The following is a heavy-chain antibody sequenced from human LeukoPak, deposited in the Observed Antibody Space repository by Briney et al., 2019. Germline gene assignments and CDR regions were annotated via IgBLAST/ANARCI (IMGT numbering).Heavy chain of an antibody. Sequence: ASVKVSCKASGYTFTSYAMHWVRHAPGQRLEWMGWINAGNGHTKYSQEFQGRLTITRDTSASTAYMGLSSLRSDDMAVYYCARGGFCSGGSCSSGIDSWGQGTLVTVSS. D-gene: IGHD2-15*01. CDR1: GYTFTSYA. CDR3: ARGGFCSGGSCSSGIDS. CDR2: INAGNGHT. J-gene: IGHJ4*02. V-gene: IGHV1-3*03.